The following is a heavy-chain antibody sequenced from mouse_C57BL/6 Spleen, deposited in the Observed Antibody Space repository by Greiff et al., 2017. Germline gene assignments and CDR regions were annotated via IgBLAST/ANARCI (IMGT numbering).Heavy chain of an antibody. CDR2: IYPGDGDT. Sequence: VQRVESGPELVKPGASVKISCKASGYAFSSSWMNWVKQRPGKGLEWIGRIYPGDGDTNYNGKFKGKATLTADKSSSTAYMQLSSLTSEDSAVYFCARATMVTEDAMDYWGQGTSVTVSS. V-gene: IGHV1-82*01. CDR3: ARATMVTEDAMDY. J-gene: IGHJ4*01. CDR1: GYAFSSSW. D-gene: IGHD2-2*01.